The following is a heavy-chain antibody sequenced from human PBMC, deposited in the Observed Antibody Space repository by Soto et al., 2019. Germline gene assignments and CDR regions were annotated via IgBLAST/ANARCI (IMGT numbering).Heavy chain of an antibody. J-gene: IGHJ4*02. CDR1: GGSSSNQY. CDR3: TRANWYSEY. D-gene: IGHD7-27*01. V-gene: IGHV4-59*11. CDR2: IYYNGNT. Sequence: ASGPPSLTSPFAGGSSSNQYLGWIRQPPGKGLEWIGYIYYNGNTNYNPSLKSRVTMSVDTSKNQISLKLSSVTAADTAVYYCTRANWYSEYWGQGTLVTVSS.